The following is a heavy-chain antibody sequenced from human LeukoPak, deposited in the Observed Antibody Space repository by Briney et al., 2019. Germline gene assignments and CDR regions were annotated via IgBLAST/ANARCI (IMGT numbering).Heavy chain of an antibody. J-gene: IGHJ4*02. CDR2: IKQDGSEK. CDR3: ARDTYSSGDSSILDY. CDR1: GFTFSSYW. D-gene: IGHD3-10*01. Sequence: PGGSLRLSCAASGFTFSSYWMSWVRQAPGKGLEWVANIKQDGSEKYYVDSVKGRFTIPRDNAKNSLYLQMNSLRAEDTAVYYCARDTYSSGDSSILDYWGQGTLVTVSS. V-gene: IGHV3-7*01.